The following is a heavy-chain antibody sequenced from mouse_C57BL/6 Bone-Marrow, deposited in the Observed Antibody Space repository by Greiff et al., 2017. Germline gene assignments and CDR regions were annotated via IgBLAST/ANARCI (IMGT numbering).Heavy chain of an antibody. CDR2: ISSGGSYT. CDR3: ARQTVVHYYATDY. D-gene: IGHD1-1*01. CDR1: GFTFSSYG. Sequence: EVKLMESGGDLVKPGGSLKLSCAASGFTFSSYGMSWVRPTPDKRLEWVATISSGGSYTYYPDSVKGRFTISRDNAKNTLYLQMSSQKSEDTAMDYGARQTVVHYYATDYWGQGTSVTVSS. J-gene: IGHJ4*01. V-gene: IGHV5-6*01.